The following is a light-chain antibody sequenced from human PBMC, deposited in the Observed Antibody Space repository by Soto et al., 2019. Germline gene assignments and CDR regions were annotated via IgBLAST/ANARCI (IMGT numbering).Light chain of an antibody. CDR2: DVT. Sequence: QSALTQPASVSGSPGQSITISCTGTSSDVGAYKFVSWYQHHPGKAPKLIIYDVTTRPSGVSNRFSGSKSGDTASLTISGLQSEDEADYSCSSFTSSSTYVFGTGTKVTVL. CDR3: SSFTSSSTYV. J-gene: IGLJ1*01. V-gene: IGLV2-14*03. CDR1: SSDVGAYKF.